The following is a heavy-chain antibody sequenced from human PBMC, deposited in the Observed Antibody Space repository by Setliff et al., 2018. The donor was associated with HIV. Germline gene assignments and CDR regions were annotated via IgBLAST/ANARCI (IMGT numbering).Heavy chain of an antibody. Sequence: ASVKVSCKASGYTFIYYAMHWVRQAPGQRLEWMGWINAGNGNTKYSQKFQGRVTISRDTSASTAYMELSILRSEDTAVYYCAKGQTEYFYDSSGYYSLGYWGQGTLVTVSS. CDR2: INAGNGNT. CDR1: GYTFIYYA. J-gene: IGHJ4*02. CDR3: AKGQTEYFYDSSGYYSLGY. V-gene: IGHV1-3*01. D-gene: IGHD3-22*01.